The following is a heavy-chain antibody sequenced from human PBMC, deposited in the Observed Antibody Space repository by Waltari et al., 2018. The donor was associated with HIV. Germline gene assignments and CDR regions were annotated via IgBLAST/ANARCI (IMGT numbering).Heavy chain of an antibody. CDR1: GFTLSTYW. Sequence: LVQSGGDLVQPGESLRLTCAASGFTLSTYWMTWVRQAPGKGLGWVATINQDGSEKYYVDSVKGRFIISRDNAWTSLSLEMNNLRAEDTAVYYCARDHESGAGMYYFSHWGQGSLVTVSS. V-gene: IGHV3-7*01. CDR2: INQDGSEK. CDR3: ARDHESGAGMYYFSH. D-gene: IGHD3-16*01. J-gene: IGHJ4*02.